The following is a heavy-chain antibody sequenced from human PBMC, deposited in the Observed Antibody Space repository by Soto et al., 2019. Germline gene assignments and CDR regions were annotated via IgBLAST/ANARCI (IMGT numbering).Heavy chain of an antibody. CDR2: IFYRGTT. CDR3: ARGRDLDIHYSASSGYYTDY. Sequence: QVQLQESGPGLVKPSQTLSLTCTVSGDSTSSGGYYWGWIRQYPGKGLEWIGYIFYRGTTFYNPSLKSRVTISVDTSNNQFSLKLSSVTAADTAVYYCARGRDLDIHYSASSGYYTDYWGQGTLVTVSS. V-gene: IGHV4-31*03. J-gene: IGHJ4*02. CDR1: GDSTSSGGYY. D-gene: IGHD3-22*01.